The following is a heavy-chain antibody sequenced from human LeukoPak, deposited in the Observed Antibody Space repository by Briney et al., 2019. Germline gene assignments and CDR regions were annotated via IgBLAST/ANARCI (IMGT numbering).Heavy chain of an antibody. V-gene: IGHV3-48*03. CDR2: ISSSGSTI. D-gene: IGHD1-26*01. CDR3: ARGGITGGVGALWRNRRKNYFDY. Sequence: GGSLRLSCAASGFTFSSYEMNWVRQAPGKGLEWVSYISSSGSTIYYADSVKGRFTISRDNAKNSLYLQMNSLRAEDTAVYYCARGGITGGVGALWRNRRKNYFDYWGQGTLVTVSS. CDR1: GFTFSSYE. J-gene: IGHJ4*02.